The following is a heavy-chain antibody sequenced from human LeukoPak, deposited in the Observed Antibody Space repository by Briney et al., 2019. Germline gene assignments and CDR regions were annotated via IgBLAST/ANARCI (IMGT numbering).Heavy chain of an antibody. CDR1: GFTFSRSW. J-gene: IGHJ4*02. D-gene: IGHD3-3*02. CDR3: ATLAFDS. CDR2: IKEDGSDK. Sequence: PGGSLRLSCTASGFTFSRSWMHWVRQAPGKGLEWVADIKEDGSDKYYGDSVKGRFTISRDNAKNSVYPQMNSLSPEDTAIYFCATLAFDSWGRGTLVTVSS. V-gene: IGHV3-7*01.